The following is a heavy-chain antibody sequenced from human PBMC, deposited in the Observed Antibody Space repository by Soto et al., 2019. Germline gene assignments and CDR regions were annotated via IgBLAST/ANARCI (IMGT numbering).Heavy chain of an antibody. CDR1: GGTFSSYA. J-gene: IGHJ4*02. D-gene: IGHD4-17*01. Sequence: GASVKVSCKASGGTFSSYAISWVRQAPGQGLEWMGGIIPIFGTANYAQKFQGRVTITADESTSTAYMELSSLRSEDTAVYYCAGYDYGDSYYFDYWGQGTLVTVSS. V-gene: IGHV1-69*13. CDR2: IIPIFGTA. CDR3: AGYDYGDSYYFDY.